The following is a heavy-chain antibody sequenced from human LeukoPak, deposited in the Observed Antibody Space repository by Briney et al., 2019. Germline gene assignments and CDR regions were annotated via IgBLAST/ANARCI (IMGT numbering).Heavy chain of an antibody. D-gene: IGHD3-16*01. V-gene: IGHV3-48*03. J-gene: IGHJ4*02. CDR2: ISSSGSTI. CDR3: AKMGDLNYFDY. Sequence: PGGSLRLSCAASGFTFSSYEMNWVRQAPGKGLEWVSYISSSGSTIYYADSVKGRFTISRDNAKNSLYLQMSSLRAEDTAVYYCAKMGDLNYFDYWGQGTLVTVSS. CDR1: GFTFSSYE.